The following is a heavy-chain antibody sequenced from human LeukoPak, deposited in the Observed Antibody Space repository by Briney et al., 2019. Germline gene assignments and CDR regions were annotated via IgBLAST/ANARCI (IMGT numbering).Heavy chain of an antibody. CDR2: INHSGST. CDR1: GGSFSGYY. CDR3: ARGHVPSNWFDP. J-gene: IGHJ5*02. Sequence: SETLSLTCAVYGGSFSGYYWSWIRQPPGKGLEWIGEINHSGSTNYNPSLKSRVTISVDRSKNQFSLKLSSVTAADTAVYYCARGHVPSNWFDPWGQGTLVTVSS. V-gene: IGHV4-34*01. D-gene: IGHD2-2*01.